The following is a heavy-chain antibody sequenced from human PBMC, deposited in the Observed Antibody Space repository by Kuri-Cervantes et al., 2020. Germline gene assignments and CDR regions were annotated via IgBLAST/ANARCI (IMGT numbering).Heavy chain of an antibody. D-gene: IGHD3-10*01. CDR2: INHSGST. Sequence: GSLRLSCVASGFTFSSYWIHWVRQAPGKGLEWIGEINHSGSTNYNPSLKSRVTISVDTSKNQFSLRLSSVTAADTAVYYCARAVRYYGGYYYMDVWGKGTTVTVSS. V-gene: IGHV4-4*02. J-gene: IGHJ6*03. CDR3: ARAVRYYGGYYYMDV. CDR1: GFTFSSYW.